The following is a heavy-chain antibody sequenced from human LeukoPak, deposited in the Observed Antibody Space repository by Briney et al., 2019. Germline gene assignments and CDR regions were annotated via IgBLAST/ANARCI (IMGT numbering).Heavy chain of an antibody. CDR3: ASLEGGYWYFDL. Sequence: SETLSLTCAVYGGSFSGYYWSWIRQPPGKGLEWIGEINHSGSTNYNPSLKSRVTISVDTSKNQFSLKLRSVTAADTAVYYCASLEGGYWYFDLWGRGTLVTVSS. J-gene: IGHJ2*01. CDR1: GGSFSGYY. D-gene: IGHD3-16*01. V-gene: IGHV4-34*01. CDR2: INHSGST.